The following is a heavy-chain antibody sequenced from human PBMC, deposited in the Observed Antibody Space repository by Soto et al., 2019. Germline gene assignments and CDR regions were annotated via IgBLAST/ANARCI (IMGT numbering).Heavy chain of an antibody. CDR3: ARDEFAFSSGYYXDY. D-gene: IGHD3-22*01. Sequence: GGSLRLSCAASGFTFSSYAMSWVRQAPGKGLEWVSAISGSGGSTYYADSVNGRFTISRDNSKNTLYLQMNSLRAEDTAVYYCARDEFAFSSGYYXDYWGQGTLVTVSS. CDR1: GFTFSSYA. J-gene: IGHJ4*02. V-gene: IGHV3-23*01. CDR2: ISGSGGST.